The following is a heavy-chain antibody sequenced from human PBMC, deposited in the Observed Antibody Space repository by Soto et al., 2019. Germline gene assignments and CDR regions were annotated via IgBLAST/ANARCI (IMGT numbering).Heavy chain of an antibody. CDR3: ARERGQLVAHMDV. V-gene: IGHV3-21*01. CDR1: GFTFSSYS. Sequence: GGSLRLSCAASGFTFSSYSMNWVRQAPGKGLEWVSSISSSSSYIYYADSVKGRFTISRDNAKNSLYLQMNSLRAEDTAVYYCARERGQLVAHMDVWGKGTTVTVSS. CDR2: ISSSSSYI. D-gene: IGHD6-6*01. J-gene: IGHJ6*03.